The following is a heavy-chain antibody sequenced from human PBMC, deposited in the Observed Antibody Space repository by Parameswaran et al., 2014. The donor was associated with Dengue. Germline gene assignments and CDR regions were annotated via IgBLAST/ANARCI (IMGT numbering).Heavy chain of an antibody. CDR3: ARDLSGSGSSKYYYYYGMDV. J-gene: IGHJ6*02. D-gene: IGHD3-10*01. Sequence: KWIRQPPGKGLEWVSSISSSSSYIYYADSVKGRFTISRDNAKNSLYLQMNSLRAEDTAVYYCARDLSGSGSSKYYYYYGMDVWGQGTTVTVSS. CDR2: ISSSSSYI. V-gene: IGHV3-21*01.